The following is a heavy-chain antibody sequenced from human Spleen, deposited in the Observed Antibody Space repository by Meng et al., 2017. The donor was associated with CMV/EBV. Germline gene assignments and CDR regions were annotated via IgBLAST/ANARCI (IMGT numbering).Heavy chain of an antibody. J-gene: IGHJ4*02. CDR3: AKSLYYIVY. CDR2: IYSGGTNT. CDR1: GFTFSSYA. Sequence: RLSCAASGFTFSSYARSWVRQAPGKGLEWVSVIYSGGTNTRYADSVKGRFTISRDNSKNTLYLQMNGLRAEDTAVYYCAKSLYYIVYWGQGTLVTVSS. V-gene: IGHV3-23*03.